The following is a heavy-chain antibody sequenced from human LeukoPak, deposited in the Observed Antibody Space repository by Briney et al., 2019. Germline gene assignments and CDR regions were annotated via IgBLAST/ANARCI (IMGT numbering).Heavy chain of an antibody. CDR1: GFTFSSYD. V-gene: IGHV3-30*18. CDR3: AKDQYDYVRGEFDY. D-gene: IGHD3-16*01. J-gene: IGHJ4*02. CDR2: ISYDGNDK. Sequence: PGGSLRLSCAAPGFTFSSYDMHWVRQAPGKGLEWVAVISYDGNDKHYADSVKGRFTISRDNSKNTLYLQMNSLRVEDTAVYYCAKDQYDYVRGEFDYWGQGTLVTVSS.